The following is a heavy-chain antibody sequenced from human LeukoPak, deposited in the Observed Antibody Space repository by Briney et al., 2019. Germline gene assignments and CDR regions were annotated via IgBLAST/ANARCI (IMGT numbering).Heavy chain of an antibody. CDR2: INPSGAST. CDR1: GYTFTDFY. CDR3: ARSAPYSSSWYEGFDY. V-gene: IGHV1-46*01. Sequence: ASVKVSCKASGYTFTDFYMNWVRQAPGQGLEWMGIINPSGASTRYAQKFQGRVTMTRDTSTSTVYMELSSLRSEDTAVYYCARSAPYSSSWYEGFDYWGQGTLVTVSS. J-gene: IGHJ4*02. D-gene: IGHD6-13*01.